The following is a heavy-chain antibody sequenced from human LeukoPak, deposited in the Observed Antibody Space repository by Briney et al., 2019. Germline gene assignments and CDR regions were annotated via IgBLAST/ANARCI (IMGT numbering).Heavy chain of an antibody. J-gene: IGHJ4*02. D-gene: IGHD2-15*01. CDR3: ARALGYCSGGSCG. Sequence: SVKVSCKASGGTFSSYAISWVRQAPGQGLEWMGRIIPILGIANYAQKFQGRVTITADKSTSTAYMELSSLRSEDTAVYYCARALGYCSGGSCGWGQGTLVTVSS. V-gene: IGHV1-69*04. CDR1: GGTFSSYA. CDR2: IIPILGIA.